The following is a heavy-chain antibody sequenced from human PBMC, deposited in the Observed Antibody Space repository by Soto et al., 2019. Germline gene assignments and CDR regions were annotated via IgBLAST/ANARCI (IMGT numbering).Heavy chain of an antibody. CDR1: GYTFTSYY. CDR3: ARDGVVVTGIDY. D-gene: IGHD2-21*02. V-gene: IGHV1-46*01. CDR2: INPSGGST. J-gene: IGHJ4*02. Sequence: ASVKVSCKASGYTFTSYYMHWVRQAPGQGLEWMGIINPSGGSTSYAQKFQGRVTMTRDTSTSTVYMEMSSLRSEDTAVYYCARDGVVVTGIDYWGQGTLVTVSS.